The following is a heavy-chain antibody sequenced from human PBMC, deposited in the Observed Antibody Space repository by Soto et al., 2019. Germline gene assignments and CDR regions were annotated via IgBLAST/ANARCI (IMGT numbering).Heavy chain of an antibody. J-gene: IGHJ4*02. Sequence: SETLSLTCTVSGGNISRYYWSWIRQSPGKGLEWIGYMYYSGNANYNPSLRSRITISVDTSKNQFSLNLNSVTAADTAVYYCAREYPVHSAYFDYWVQGILVTVSS. CDR1: GGNISRYY. CDR3: AREYPVHSAYFDY. V-gene: IGHV4-59*01. CDR2: MYYSGNA. D-gene: IGHD1-26*01.